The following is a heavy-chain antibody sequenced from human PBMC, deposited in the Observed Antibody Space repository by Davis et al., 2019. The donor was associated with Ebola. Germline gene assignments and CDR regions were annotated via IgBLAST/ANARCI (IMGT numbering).Heavy chain of an antibody. Sequence: PGGSLRLSCAASGFTFSSYWMHWVRQAPGKGLVWVSRINSNGRSTSYVDSVKGRVTISRDNAKNTLYLQMNSLRAEDTAVYYCAREPIGSSEVFDVWGQGILVTVSS. CDR3: AREPIGSSEVFDV. CDR2: INSNGRST. V-gene: IGHV3-74*01. J-gene: IGHJ4*02. D-gene: IGHD6-6*01. CDR1: GFTFSSYW.